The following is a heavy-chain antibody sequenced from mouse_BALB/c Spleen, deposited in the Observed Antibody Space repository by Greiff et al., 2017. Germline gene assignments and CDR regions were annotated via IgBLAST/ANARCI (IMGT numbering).Heavy chain of an antibody. CDR2: INPNNGGT. D-gene: IGHD1-1*01. V-gene: IGHV1-18*01. CDR3: ARSYGSPFAY. CDR1: GYTFTDYN. J-gene: IGHJ3*01. Sequence: EVKLMESGPELVKPGASVKIPCKASGYTFTDYNMDWVKQSHGKSLEWIGDINPNNGGTIYNQKFKGKATLTVDKSSSTAYMELRSLTSEDTAVYYCARSYGSPFAYWGQGTLVTVSA.